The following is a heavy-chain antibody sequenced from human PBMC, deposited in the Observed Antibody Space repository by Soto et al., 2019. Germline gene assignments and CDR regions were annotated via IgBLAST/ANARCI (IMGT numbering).Heavy chain of an antibody. CDR3: AKVEHITMIVVVITGFDS. D-gene: IGHD3-22*01. CDR2: ISGSGGST. CDR1: GFTFSIYA. J-gene: IGHJ4*02. V-gene: IGHV3-23*01. Sequence: LXLSCAASGFTFSIYAMSWVRQAPGKGLEWVSAISGSGGSTYYADSVKGRFTISRDNSKNTLYLQMNSLRAEDTAVYYCAKVEHITMIVVVITGFDSWGQGTLATVSS.